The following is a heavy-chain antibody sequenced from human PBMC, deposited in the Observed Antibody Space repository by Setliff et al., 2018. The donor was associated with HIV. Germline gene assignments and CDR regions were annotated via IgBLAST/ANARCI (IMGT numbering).Heavy chain of an antibody. CDR3: ARVRSSTYYYYYYMDV. J-gene: IGHJ6*03. CDR1: GGSIGGYY. Sequence: SETLSLTCTVSGGSIGGYYWSWIRQPPGTGLEWLGCIYSGGSTNYNPSLESRVTISLDTSKNQFSLRLTSVTAADTAVYYCARVRSSTYYYYYYMDVWGKGTTVTVSS. CDR2: IYSGGST. V-gene: IGHV4-4*08. D-gene: IGHD6-6*01.